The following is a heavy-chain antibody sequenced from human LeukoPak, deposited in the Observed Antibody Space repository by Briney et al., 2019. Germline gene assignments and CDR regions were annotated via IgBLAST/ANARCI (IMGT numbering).Heavy chain of an antibody. Sequence: ASVKVSCKASGYTFTGYYMHWVRQAPGQGLEWMGWINPNSGGTNYAQKFQGRVTMARDTSISTAYMELSRLRSDDTAVYYCARDLRSSSWYFYWGQGTLVTVSS. CDR1: GYTFTGYY. D-gene: IGHD6-13*01. J-gene: IGHJ4*02. CDR3: ARDLRSSSWYFY. CDR2: INPNSGGT. V-gene: IGHV1-2*02.